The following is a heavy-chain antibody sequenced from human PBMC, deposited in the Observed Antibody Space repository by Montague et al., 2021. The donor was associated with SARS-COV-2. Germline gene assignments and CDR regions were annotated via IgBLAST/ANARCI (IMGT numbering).Heavy chain of an antibody. Sequence: SETLSLTCAVYGESFSGYYWSWIRQPPGKGLEWIGEINHSGSTNYNPSLKSRVTISVDTSKNQFSLEMTSVTAADTAVYYCARDPHDYGWLDPWGQGTLVTVSS. V-gene: IGHV4-34*01. CDR1: GESFSGYY. J-gene: IGHJ5*02. D-gene: IGHD4-17*01. CDR2: INHSGST. CDR3: ARDPHDYGWLDP.